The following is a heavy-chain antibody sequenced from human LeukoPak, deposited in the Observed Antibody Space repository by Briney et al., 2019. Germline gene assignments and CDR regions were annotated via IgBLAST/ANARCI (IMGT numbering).Heavy chain of an antibody. D-gene: IGHD2-15*01. CDR2: IYHSGST. V-gene: IGHV4-30-2*01. CDR1: GGSISGGGYS. J-gene: IGHJ4*02. Sequence: SQTLSLTCAVSGGSISGGGYSWSWIRQPPGKGLEWIGYIYHSGSTYYNPSLKGRVTISLDRSKNQCSLKLSSVTAADTAVYYCARGGWWQAYFDYWGQGTLVTVSS. CDR3: ARGGWWQAYFDY.